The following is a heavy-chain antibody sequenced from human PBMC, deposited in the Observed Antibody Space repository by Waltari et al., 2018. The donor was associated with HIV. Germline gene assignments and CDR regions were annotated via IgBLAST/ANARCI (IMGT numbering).Heavy chain of an antibody. Sequence: QVQLVQSGAEVKTPAASVKVSCKASGYTFTSYAINWVRQAPGQGPEWMGWISTNNGNTNYEQKFQGRVTMTTDASTSTVYMELRSLRSDDTAIYYCARDLYMGRGVISDYWGQGTLVTVSS. D-gene: IGHD3-10*01. V-gene: IGHV1-18*01. CDR3: ARDLYMGRGVISDY. CDR1: GYTFTSYA. J-gene: IGHJ4*02. CDR2: ISTNNGNT.